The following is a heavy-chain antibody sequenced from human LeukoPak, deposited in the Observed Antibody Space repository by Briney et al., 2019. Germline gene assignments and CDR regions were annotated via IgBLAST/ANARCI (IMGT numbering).Heavy chain of an antibody. CDR2: IYYSGST. CDR1: GGSISSYY. V-gene: IGHV4-59*01. J-gene: IGHJ4*02. Sequence: SETLSLTCTVSGGSISSYYWSWLRQPPGKGLEWIGYIYYSGSTNYNPSLKSRVTISVDTSKNQFSLKLSSVTAADTAVYYCASAHTVADLYYFDYWGQGTLVTVSS. D-gene: IGHD6-19*01. CDR3: ASAHTVADLYYFDY.